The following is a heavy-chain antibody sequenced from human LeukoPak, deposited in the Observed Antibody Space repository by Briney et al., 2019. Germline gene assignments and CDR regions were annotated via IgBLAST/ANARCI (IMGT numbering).Heavy chain of an antibody. CDR1: GGSFSGYY. D-gene: IGHD3-3*01. Sequence: SETLSLTCAVYGGSFSGYYWSWIRQPPGKGLEWIGEINHSGSTNYNPSLKSRVTISVDTSKNQFSLKLSSVTAADTAVYYCARGRSRLRFLPYWGQGTLVTVSS. CDR2: INHSGST. V-gene: IGHV4-34*01. CDR3: ARGRSRLRFLPY. J-gene: IGHJ4*02.